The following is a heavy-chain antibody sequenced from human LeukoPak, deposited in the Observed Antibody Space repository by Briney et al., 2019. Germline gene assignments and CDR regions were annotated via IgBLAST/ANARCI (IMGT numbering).Heavy chain of an antibody. CDR1: GFTFSSYW. V-gene: IGHV3-74*01. Sequence: GGSLRLSCAASGFTFSSYWMHWVRQAPRKGLVWVSRINSDGSSTSYADSVKGRFTISRDNAKNTLYLQMNSLRAEDTAVYYCARAYYDSSGNFDYWGQGTLVTVSS. CDR3: ARAYYDSSGNFDY. CDR2: INSDGSST. D-gene: IGHD3-22*01. J-gene: IGHJ4*02.